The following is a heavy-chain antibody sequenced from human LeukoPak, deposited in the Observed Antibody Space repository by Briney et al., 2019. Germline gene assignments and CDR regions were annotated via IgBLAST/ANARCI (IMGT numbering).Heavy chain of an antibody. CDR2: IDPKSGDT. J-gene: IGHJ4*02. CDR3: ARDPATSYYLDA. Sequence: ASVKVSCKASGYTFTAYYLNWLRQAPGQGLEWMGWIDPKSGDTKIAPKFQGRVTMTRDTSLSTVYMALYSLRSDDTAIYSCARDPATSYYLDAWGQGILVTVS. CDR1: GYTFTAYY. V-gene: IGHV1-2*02.